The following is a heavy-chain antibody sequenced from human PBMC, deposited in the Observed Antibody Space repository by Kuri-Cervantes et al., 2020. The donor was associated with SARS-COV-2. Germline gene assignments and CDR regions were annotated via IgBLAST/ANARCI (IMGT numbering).Heavy chain of an antibody. V-gene: IGHV3-7*01. CDR1: GFTFSSYW. CDR3: AREGVDIVGAPHDAFDI. CDR2: IKQDGSEK. J-gene: IGHJ3*02. D-gene: IGHD1-26*01. Sequence: GESLKISCAASGFTFSSYWMSWARQAPGKGLEWVANIKQDGSEKYYVDSVKGRFTISRDNAKNSLYLQMNSLRAEDTAVYYCAREGVDIVGAPHDAFDIWGQGTMVTVSS.